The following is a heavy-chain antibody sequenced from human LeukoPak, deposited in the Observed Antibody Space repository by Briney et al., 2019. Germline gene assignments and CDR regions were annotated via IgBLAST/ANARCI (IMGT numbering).Heavy chain of an antibody. V-gene: IGHV3-21*01. CDR2: ISSSSSYI. J-gene: IGHJ4*02. CDR1: GFTFSSYS. Sequence: GGSLRLSCAASGFTFSSYSMNWVRQAPGKELEWVSSISSSSSYIYYADSVKGRFTISRDNAKNSLYLQMNSLRAEDTAVYYCARGTGYYDSSVDYWGQGTLVTVSS. D-gene: IGHD3-22*01. CDR3: ARGTGYYDSSVDY.